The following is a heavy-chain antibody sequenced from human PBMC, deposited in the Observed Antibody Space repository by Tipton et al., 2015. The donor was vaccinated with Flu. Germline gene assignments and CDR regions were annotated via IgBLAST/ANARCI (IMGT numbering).Heavy chain of an antibody. D-gene: IGHD5-18*01. CDR3: ARSSVYSYGFGVGNYYGMDV. CDR2: IYPGDSDT. CDR1: GYSFTSYW. J-gene: IGHJ6*02. V-gene: IGHV5-51*01. Sequence: QLVQSGAEVKKPGESLKISCKGSGYSFTSYWIGWVRQMPGKGLEWMGIIYPGDSDTRYSPSFQGQVTISADKSISTAYLQWSSLKASDTAMYYCARSSVYSYGFGVGNYYGMDVWGQGTTVTVSS.